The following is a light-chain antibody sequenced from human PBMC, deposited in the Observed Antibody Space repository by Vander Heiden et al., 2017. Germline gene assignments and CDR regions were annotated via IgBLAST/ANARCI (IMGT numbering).Light chain of an antibody. CDR1: SSNIGAGYD. CDR3: QSYDSSLSAV. V-gene: IGLV1-40*01. Sequence: SVLTQPPSVSGPPGQRVTISCTWSSSNIGAGYDVHWYQQLPGTAPKLLIYGNSNRPSGVPDRFSGSKSGTSASLAITGLQAEDEADYYCQSYDSSLSAVFGGGTKLTVL. J-gene: IGLJ2*01. CDR2: GNS.